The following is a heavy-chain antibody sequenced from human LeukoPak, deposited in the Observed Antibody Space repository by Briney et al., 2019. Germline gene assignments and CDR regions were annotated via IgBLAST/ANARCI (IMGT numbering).Heavy chain of an antibody. D-gene: IGHD1-26*01. CDR2: ISGSGRTV. V-gene: IGHV3-11*04. Sequence: GSLRLSCAASGFTFSDYYMTWIRQAPGKGLEWVSYISGSGRTVHYADSVMGRFTISRDNVKNSLYLQMNSLRVEDTAVYYCARDTASGSYGGVDYWGQGTLVTVSS. CDR3: ARDTASGSYGGVDY. J-gene: IGHJ4*02. CDR1: GFTFSDYY.